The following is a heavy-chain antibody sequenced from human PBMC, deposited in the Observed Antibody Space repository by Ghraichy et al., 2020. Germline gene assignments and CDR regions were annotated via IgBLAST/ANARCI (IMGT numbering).Heavy chain of an antibody. V-gene: IGHV4-59*02. CDR3: ARFYGGNFDY. J-gene: IGHJ4*02. Sequence: SETLSLTCTVSGGSVSSYYWSWIRQPPGKGLEWMGYISYSGSTNYNPSLKNRVTISVDTSKNQFSLKLSSVTAADTAVYYCARFYGGNFDYWGQGTLVTVSS. D-gene: IGHD4-23*01. CDR2: ISYSGST. CDR1: GGSVSSYY.